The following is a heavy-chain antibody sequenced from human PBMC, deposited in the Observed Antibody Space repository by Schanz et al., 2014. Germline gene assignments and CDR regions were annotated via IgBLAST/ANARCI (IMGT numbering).Heavy chain of an antibody. CDR3: AKDLISGWSGFDY. CDR1: GFTFRSYS. J-gene: IGHJ4*02. Sequence: EVQLVESGGGLVKPGGSLRLSCAASGFTFRSYSMNWVRQAPGKGLEWISYISSTSRATYYADSVKGRFTISRDNSKNTLYLLMNSLRAEDTAVYYCAKDLISGWSGFDYWGQGTLXTVSS. V-gene: IGHV3-21*05. D-gene: IGHD6-19*01. CDR2: ISSTSRAT.